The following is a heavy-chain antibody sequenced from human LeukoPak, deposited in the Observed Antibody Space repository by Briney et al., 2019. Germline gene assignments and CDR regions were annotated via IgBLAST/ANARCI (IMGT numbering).Heavy chain of an antibody. J-gene: IGHJ4*02. Sequence: ASVKVSCKASGYTYTSYGISWVRQAPGQGLEWMGWISAYNGNTNYAQKLQGRVTMTTDTSTSTAYMELRSLRSDDTAVYYCARTSEPDYYDSSGYYLFDYWGQGTLVTVSS. CDR1: GYTYTSYG. V-gene: IGHV1-18*01. D-gene: IGHD3-22*01. CDR3: ARTSEPDYYDSSGYYLFDY. CDR2: ISAYNGNT.